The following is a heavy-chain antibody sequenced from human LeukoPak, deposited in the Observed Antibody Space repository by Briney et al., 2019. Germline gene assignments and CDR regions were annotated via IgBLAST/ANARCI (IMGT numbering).Heavy chain of an antibody. D-gene: IGHD3-22*01. CDR3: ARRRYYDSSGYYPTYYFDH. Sequence: SETLSLTCTVSGDSIIGSYWSWIRQAPGKGLEWIAYIYYSVDTNYNPSLQSRVTISVDISKKQFSLRLTSVTPADTAVYYCARRRYYDSSGYYPTYYFDHWGQGILVSVSS. J-gene: IGHJ4*02. CDR1: GDSIIGSY. CDR2: IYYSVDT. V-gene: IGHV4-59*01.